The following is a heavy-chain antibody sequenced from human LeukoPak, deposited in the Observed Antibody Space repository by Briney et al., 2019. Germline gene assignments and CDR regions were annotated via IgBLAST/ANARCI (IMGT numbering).Heavy chain of an antibody. V-gene: IGHV4-39*01. CDR1: GGSISSSSYY. CDR3: ARGPVILIDY. Sequence: SETLSLTCTVSGGSISSSSYYWGWIRQPPGKGLEWIGSIYYSGSTYYNPSPKSRVTISVDTSKNQFSLKLSSVTAADTAVYYCARGPVILIDYWGQGTLVTVSS. D-gene: IGHD3-16*02. CDR2: IYYSGST. J-gene: IGHJ4*02.